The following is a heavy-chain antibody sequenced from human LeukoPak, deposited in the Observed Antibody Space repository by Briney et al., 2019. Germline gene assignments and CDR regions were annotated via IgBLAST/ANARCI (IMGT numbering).Heavy chain of an antibody. J-gene: IGHJ4*02. Sequence: GGSLRLSCAASGFTFSSFAMSWVRQAPGKGLQWVSTISGSGGFTYYPDSVKGRFTISRDSSKNTVYLQVNSLSAEDTAVYYRAKYGAPDSGGLLGKPYFDSCGQGALVTVSS. D-gene: IGHD3-22*01. CDR3: AKYGAPDSGGLLGKPYFDS. V-gene: IGHV3-23*01. CDR1: GFTFSSFA. CDR2: ISGSGGFT.